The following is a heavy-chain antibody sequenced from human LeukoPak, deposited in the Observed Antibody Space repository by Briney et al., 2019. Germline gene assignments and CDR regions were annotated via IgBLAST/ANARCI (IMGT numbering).Heavy chain of an antibody. V-gene: IGHV3-7*01. J-gene: IGHJ4*02. D-gene: IGHD4-17*01. CDR2: IKQDGSDK. CDR3: ARTTILDY. CDR1: GFTFSSFY. Sequence: GGSLRLSCAASGFTFSSFYMTWVCQAPGKGLEWVATIKQDGSDKHYVDSVKGRFIISRDNAKNSLYLQMNSLRAEDTAVYYCARTTILDYWGQGTLVTLSS.